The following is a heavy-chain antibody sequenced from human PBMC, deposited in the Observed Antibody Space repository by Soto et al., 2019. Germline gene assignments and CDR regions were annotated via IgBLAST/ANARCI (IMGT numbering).Heavy chain of an antibody. V-gene: IGHV4-31*03. J-gene: IGHJ4*02. CDR2: IYYSGST. Sequence: PSETLSLTCTVSGGSISSGGYYWSWIRQHPGKGLEWIGYIYYSGSTYYNPSLKSRVTISVDTSKNQFSLYLQMNSLRAEDTAVHYCAKVPTYYYESSAYYHFDSWGQGTLVTVSS. D-gene: IGHD3-22*01. CDR1: GGSISSGGYY. CDR3: AKVPTYYYESSAYYHFDS.